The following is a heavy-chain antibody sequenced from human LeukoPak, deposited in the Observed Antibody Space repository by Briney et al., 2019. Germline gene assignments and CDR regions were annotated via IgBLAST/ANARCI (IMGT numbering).Heavy chain of an antibody. D-gene: IGHD4-17*01. J-gene: IGHJ4*02. CDR3: ARDRLTTVTTFHFDY. CDR1: GFTFSTYA. CDR2: IWYDRTNK. Sequence: PGGSLRLSCAASGFTFSTYAMHWVRQAPGKGLEWVAVIWYDRTNKYYADSVKGRLTISRDNSKNTLYLQMSSLRAEDTAVYYCARDRLTTVTTFHFDYWGQGTLVTVSS. V-gene: IGHV3-33*01.